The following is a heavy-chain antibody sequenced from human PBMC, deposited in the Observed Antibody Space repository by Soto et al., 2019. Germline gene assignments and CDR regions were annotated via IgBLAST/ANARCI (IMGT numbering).Heavy chain of an antibody. CDR1: GFTFSSYS. CDR2: ISSSSSTI. V-gene: IGHV3-48*01. Sequence: EVQLVESGGGLVQPGGSLRLSCAASGFTFSSYSMNWVRQAPGKGLEWVSYISSSSSTIYYADSVKGRFTSSRDNAKNSLYRQMNSLRAEDTAVYYCARRGTYSSGWYLEYFQHWGQGTLVTVSS. D-gene: IGHD6-19*01. CDR3: ARRGTYSSGWYLEYFQH. J-gene: IGHJ1*01.